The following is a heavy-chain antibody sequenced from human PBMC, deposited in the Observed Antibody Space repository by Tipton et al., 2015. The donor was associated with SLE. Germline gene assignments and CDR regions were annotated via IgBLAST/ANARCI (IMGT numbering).Heavy chain of an antibody. J-gene: IGHJ6*02. D-gene: IGHD3-10*01. CDR3: ARAAAYKKSYYGLDV. CDR1: GGSFSGYY. V-gene: IGHV4-34*01. Sequence: GLVKPSETLSLTCAVYGGSFSGYYWSWIRQPPGKGLEWIGEINHSGRTNYNPSLKSRVTISVDTSKSQFSLKVTSVTAADTASYYCARAAAYKKSYYGLDVWGQGTTVIVSS. CDR2: INHSGRT.